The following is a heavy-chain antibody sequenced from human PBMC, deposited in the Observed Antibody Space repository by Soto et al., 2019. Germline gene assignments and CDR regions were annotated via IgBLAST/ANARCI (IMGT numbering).Heavy chain of an antibody. CDR1: GGSISSGDYY. D-gene: IGHD2-2*02. Sequence: PSETLSLTCTVSGGSISSGDYYWSWIRQPPGKGLEWIGYIYYSGSTYYNPSLKSRVTISVDTSKNQFSLKLSSVTAADTAVYYCARDPLLDCSSTSCYIGRWFDPWGQGTLVTVSS. V-gene: IGHV4-30-4*01. J-gene: IGHJ5*02. CDR3: ARDPLLDCSSTSCYIGRWFDP. CDR2: IYYSGST.